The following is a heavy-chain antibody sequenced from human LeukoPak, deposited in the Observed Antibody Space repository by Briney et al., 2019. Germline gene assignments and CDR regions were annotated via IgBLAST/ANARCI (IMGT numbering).Heavy chain of an antibody. J-gene: IGHJ6*02. CDR2: IYYSGST. CDR1: GGSFSGYY. Sequence: SETLSLTCAVYGGSFSGYYWSWIRQPPGKGLEWIGYIYYSGSTNYNPSLKSRVTISVDTSKNQFSLKLSSVTAADTAVYYCARLPVAAAGRGYYYYGMDVWGQGTTVTVSS. CDR3: ARLPVAAAGRGYYYYGMDV. V-gene: IGHV4-59*08. D-gene: IGHD6-13*01.